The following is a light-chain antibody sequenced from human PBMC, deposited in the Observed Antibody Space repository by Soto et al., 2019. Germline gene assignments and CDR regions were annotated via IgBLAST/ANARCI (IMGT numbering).Light chain of an antibody. V-gene: IGLV2-14*01. Sequence: QSALTQPASVSGSPGQSITISCTGTSSDVGGYDYVSWYQQYAGKAPKLTIYNVRNRPSGVSNRFSGSKSGNTASLTISGLQPKDEADYFCSSYPNSGTVLLGGGTKLTVL. J-gene: IGLJ2*01. CDR2: NVR. CDR3: SSYPNSGTVL. CDR1: SSDVGGYDY.